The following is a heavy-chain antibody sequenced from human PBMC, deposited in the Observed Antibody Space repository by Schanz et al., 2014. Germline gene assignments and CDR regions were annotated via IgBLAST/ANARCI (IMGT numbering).Heavy chain of an antibody. CDR1: GFAFSSFA. Sequence: EVQLMESGGGLVKPGGSLRLSCVASGFAFSSFAMTWVRQAPGRGLEWVSSISTSGTYMYIADSLKGRLTISRDDAKKSMYLQMNSLRAEDTAVYYCARESSNDIVLVPGAVFDHWGQGILVTGSS. CDR3: ARESSNDIVLVPGAVFDH. V-gene: IGHV3-21*01. D-gene: IGHD2-2*01. J-gene: IGHJ4*02. CDR2: ISTSGTYM.